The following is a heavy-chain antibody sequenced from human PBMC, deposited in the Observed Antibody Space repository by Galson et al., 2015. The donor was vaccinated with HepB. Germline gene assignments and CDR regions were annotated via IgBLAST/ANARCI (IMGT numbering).Heavy chain of an antibody. CDR3: ARFVAVTYAATPYFDY. J-gene: IGHJ4*02. Sequence: TLSLTCTVSGGSISSGGYYWSWIRQHPGTGLEWIGYIYYSGSTYYNPSLKSRVTISVDTSKNQFSLKLSSVTAADTAVYYCARFVAVTYAATPYFDYWGQGTLVTVSS. CDR1: GGSISSGGYY. D-gene: IGHD3-3*01. V-gene: IGHV4-31*03. CDR2: IYYSGST.